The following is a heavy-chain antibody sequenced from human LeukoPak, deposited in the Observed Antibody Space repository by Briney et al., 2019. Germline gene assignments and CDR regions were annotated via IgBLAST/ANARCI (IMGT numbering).Heavy chain of an antibody. Sequence: PGGPLRLSCAASGFIFSSHAMSWVRQAPGKGLDWVSTISGSGGSTYYADSVKGRFTISRDNSKNTVYLQMNSLRAEDTAVYYCARVLVGATEDYWGQGILVTVSS. CDR3: ARVLVGATEDY. CDR1: GFIFSSHA. D-gene: IGHD1-26*01. J-gene: IGHJ4*02. V-gene: IGHV3-23*01. CDR2: ISGSGGST.